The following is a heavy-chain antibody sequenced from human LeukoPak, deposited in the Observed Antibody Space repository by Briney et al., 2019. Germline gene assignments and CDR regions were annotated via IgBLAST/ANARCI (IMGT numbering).Heavy chain of an antibody. CDR3: ARDSPKQWLVTDAFDI. V-gene: IGHV3-48*01. CDR1: GFTFSSYS. Sequence: GGSPRLSCAASGFTFSSYSMNWVRQAPGKGLEWVSYISSSSSIIYYADSVKGRFTISRDNAKNSLYLQMNSLRAEDTAVYYCARDSPKQWLVTDAFDIWGQGTMVTVSS. J-gene: IGHJ3*02. CDR2: ISSSSSII. D-gene: IGHD6-19*01.